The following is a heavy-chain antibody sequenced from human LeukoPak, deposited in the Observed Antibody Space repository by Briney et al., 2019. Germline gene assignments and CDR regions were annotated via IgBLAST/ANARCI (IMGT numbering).Heavy chain of an antibody. Sequence: SETLSLTCTVSGGSISSYYWSWIRQPPGKGLEWIGYIYYSGSTNYNPSLKSRVTISVDTSKSQFSLKLSSVTAADTAVYYCARDVGGELRSWGQGTLVTVSS. D-gene: IGHD1-26*01. CDR3: ARDVGGELRS. CDR2: IYYSGST. V-gene: IGHV4-59*01. J-gene: IGHJ4*02. CDR1: GGSISSYY.